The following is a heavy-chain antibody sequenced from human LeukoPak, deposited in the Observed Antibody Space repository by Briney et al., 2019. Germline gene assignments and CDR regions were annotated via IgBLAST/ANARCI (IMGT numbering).Heavy chain of an antibody. D-gene: IGHD5-12*01. Sequence: PGRSLRLSCAASGFTFDDYAMHWVRHAPGKGLEWVSGISWNSGSIGYADSVKGRFTISRDNAKNSLYLQMNSLRAEDTALYYCAKEGEWLRAPFDYWSQGTLVTVSS. V-gene: IGHV3-9*01. CDR1: GFTFDDYA. J-gene: IGHJ4*02. CDR3: AKEGEWLRAPFDY. CDR2: ISWNSGSI.